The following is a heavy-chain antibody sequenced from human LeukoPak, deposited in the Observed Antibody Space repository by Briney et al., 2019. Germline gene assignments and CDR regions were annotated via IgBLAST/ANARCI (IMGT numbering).Heavy chain of an antibody. V-gene: IGHV1-18*01. Sequence: GASVKVSCKASGYTFTSYGISWVRQAPGQGLEWMGWISAYNGNTNYAQKLQGRVTMTTDTSTSTAYMELRSLRSDDTAVYYCARGAGRRSGSYYNNYYYYYMDVWGKGTTVTISS. J-gene: IGHJ6*03. D-gene: IGHD3-10*01. CDR2: ISAYNGNT. CDR1: GYTFTSYG. CDR3: ARGAGRRSGSYYNNYYYYYMDV.